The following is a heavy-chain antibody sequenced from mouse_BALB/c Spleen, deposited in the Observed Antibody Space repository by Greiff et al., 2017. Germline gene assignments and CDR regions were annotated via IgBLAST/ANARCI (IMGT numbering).Heavy chain of an antibody. J-gene: IGHJ3*01. CDR1: GDSITSGY. V-gene: IGHV3-8*02. CDR3: ARYGVYGNYGWFAY. Sequence: EVKLQESGPSLVKPSQTLSLTCSVTGDSITSGYWNWIRKFPGNKLEYMGYISYSGSTYYNPSLKSRISITRDTSKNQYYLQLNSVTTEDTATYYCARYGVYGNYGWFAYWGQGTLVTVSA. D-gene: IGHD2-10*02. CDR2: ISYSGST.